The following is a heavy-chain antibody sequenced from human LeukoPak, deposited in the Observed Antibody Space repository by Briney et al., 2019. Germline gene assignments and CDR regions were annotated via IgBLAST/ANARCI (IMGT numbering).Heavy chain of an antibody. V-gene: IGHV3-30*02. D-gene: IGHD3-16*01. CDR3: AKTRLGAARYYFDY. CDR2: IRYDGSNK. CDR1: GCTFSSYG. Sequence: GGSLRLSCAASGCTFSSYGMDWVRQAPGKGLEWVAFIRYDGSNKYYADSVKGRFTISRDNSKNTLYLQMNSLRAEDTAVYYCAKTRLGAARYYFDYWGQGTLVTVSS. J-gene: IGHJ4*02.